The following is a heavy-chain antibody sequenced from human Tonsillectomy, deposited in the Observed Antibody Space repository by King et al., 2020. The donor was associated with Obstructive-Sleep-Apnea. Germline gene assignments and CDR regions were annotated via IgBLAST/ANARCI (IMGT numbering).Heavy chain of an antibody. CDR2: MYPGDSDT. CDR3: TRRRDKWYYFDN. V-gene: IGHV5-51*01. Sequence: QLVQSGAEVKKPGESLKIACKGSGYSFTSYWIGWVRQMPGKGLEWMGMMYPGDSDTRYSPSFQGQVTISADKSISTAYLQWTSLKASDTAIYYCTRRRDKWYYFDNWGQGTVVTVSS. J-gene: IGHJ4*02. D-gene: IGHD2-15*01. CDR1: GYSFTSYW.